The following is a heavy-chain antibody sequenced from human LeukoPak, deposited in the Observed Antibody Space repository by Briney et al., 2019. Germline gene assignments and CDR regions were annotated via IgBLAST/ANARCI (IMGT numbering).Heavy chain of an antibody. CDR3: ARDLKKNRLYQLPATYYYYMDV. D-gene: IGHD2-2*01. CDR2: IIPTFGTA. J-gene: IGHJ6*03. V-gene: IGHV1-69*01. Sequence: SVKVSCKASGGTFSSYAISWVRQAPGQGLEWMGGIIPTFGTANYAQKFQGRVTITADESTSTAYMELSSLRSEDTAVYYCARDLKKNRLYQLPATYYYYMDVWGKGTTVTVSS. CDR1: GGTFSSYA.